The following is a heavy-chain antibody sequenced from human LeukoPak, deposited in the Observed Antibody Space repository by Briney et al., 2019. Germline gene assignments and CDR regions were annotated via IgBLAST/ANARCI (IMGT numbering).Heavy chain of an antibody. CDR3: ARLRYCSSTSCPNWFDP. CDR2: IYPVDSDT. CDR1: GYSFSSYW. V-gene: IGHV5-51*01. Sequence: GESLKISCKGSGYSFSSYWSGWVRQMPGKGLEWMGIIYPVDSDTRYSPSFQGHVSICAAPSISTAYLQCTSLKASATAMYFCARLRYCSSTSCPNWFDPWGQGPLVTVSS. D-gene: IGHD2-2*01. J-gene: IGHJ5*02.